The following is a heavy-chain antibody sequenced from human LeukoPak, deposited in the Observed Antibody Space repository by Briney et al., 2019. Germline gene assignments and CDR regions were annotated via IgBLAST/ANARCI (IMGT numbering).Heavy chain of an antibody. D-gene: IGHD1-26*01. J-gene: IGHJ3*02. Sequence: ASVKVSCKASGYTFTGYYMHWVRQAPGQGLEWMGWINPNSGGTNYAQKFQGWVTMTRDTSISTAYIELSRLRSDDTAVYYCARLGIVGATSPAFDIWGQGTMVTVSS. V-gene: IGHV1-2*04. CDR2: INPNSGGT. CDR1: GYTFTGYY. CDR3: ARLGIVGATSPAFDI.